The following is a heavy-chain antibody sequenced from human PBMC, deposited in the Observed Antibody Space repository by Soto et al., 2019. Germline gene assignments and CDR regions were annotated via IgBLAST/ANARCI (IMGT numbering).Heavy chain of an antibody. J-gene: IGHJ5*02. V-gene: IGHV4-34*01. Sequence: QVQLQQWGAGLSKPSETLSLTCAVYGGSFSGYYWSWIRQPPGKGLEWIGEINHSGSTNYNPSLKSRVTISVDTSKNQFSLKLSSVTAADTAVYYCAREYRRGRIAARRNWFDPWGQGTLVTVSS. CDR1: GGSFSGYY. CDR3: AREYRRGRIAARRNWFDP. D-gene: IGHD6-6*01. CDR2: INHSGST.